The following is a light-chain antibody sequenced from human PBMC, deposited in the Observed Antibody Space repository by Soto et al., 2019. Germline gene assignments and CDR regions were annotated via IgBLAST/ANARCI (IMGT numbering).Light chain of an antibody. CDR2: AAS. Sequence: AIQMTQSPSSLSASVGDRVTISCRASQGIGNALGWYQQKPGKPPKLLIYAASSLQSGVPSRFSGSGSGTDFTLTISSLQPEDFATYYCLQDYNYPFTFGPGTKVDIK. J-gene: IGKJ3*01. CDR1: QGIGNA. CDR3: LQDYNYPFT. V-gene: IGKV1-6*01.